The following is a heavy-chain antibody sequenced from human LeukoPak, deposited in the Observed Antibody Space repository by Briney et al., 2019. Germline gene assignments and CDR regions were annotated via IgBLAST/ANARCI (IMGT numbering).Heavy chain of an antibody. CDR1: GFTFSYYT. D-gene: IGHD3-22*01. V-gene: IGHV3-30-3*01. CDR2: ISHDGSNK. J-gene: IGHJ4*02. CDR3: ARVLNYYDSSGYYSSY. Sequence: GRSLRLSCAASGFTFSYYTMHWVRQAPGKGLEWVAVISHDGSNKYYADSVKGRFTISRDNSKNTLYLQMNSLRVEDTAVYYCARVLNYYDSSGYYSSYWGQGTLVTVSS.